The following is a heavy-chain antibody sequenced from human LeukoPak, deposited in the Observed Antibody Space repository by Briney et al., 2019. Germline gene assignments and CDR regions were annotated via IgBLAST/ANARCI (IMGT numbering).Heavy chain of an antibody. CDR1: GFTFSSYS. J-gene: IGHJ4*02. D-gene: IGHD3-16*01. V-gene: IGHV3-21*01. CDR3: ARGAYGGNYFDY. Sequence: PGGSLRLSCVDSGFTFSSYSMDWVRQTPGKGLEWVSSISSSNNYIYYADSVKGRFTISRDNAKNSLYLQMNSLRAEDTAVYYCARGAYGGNYFDYWGQGTLVTVSS. CDR2: ISSSNNYI.